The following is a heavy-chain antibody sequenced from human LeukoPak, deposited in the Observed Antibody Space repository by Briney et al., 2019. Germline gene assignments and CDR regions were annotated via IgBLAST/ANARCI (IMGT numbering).Heavy chain of an antibody. V-gene: IGHV1-69*13. CDR1: GGTFSSYA. CDR3: ARGLIPELSSGYIPDAFDI. CDR2: IIPIFGTA. Sequence: GASVKVSCKASGGTFSSYAISWVRQAPGQGLEWMGGIIPIFGTANYAQKFQGRVTITADESTSTAYMELSSLRSEDTAVYYCARGLIPELSSGYIPDAFDIWGQGTMVTVSS. D-gene: IGHD3-22*01. J-gene: IGHJ3*02.